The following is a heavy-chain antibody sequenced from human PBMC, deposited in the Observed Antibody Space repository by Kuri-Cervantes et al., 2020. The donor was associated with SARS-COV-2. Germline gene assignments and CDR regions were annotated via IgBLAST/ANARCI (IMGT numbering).Heavy chain of an antibody. Sequence: GESLKISCAASGFTFSSYWMTWVRQAPGRGLDWVANVRQDGRDKYYGDSVRGRFIISRDNAKNSLYLQMNSLRAEDTAVYYCARDLKACGSFYYGDNYFDYWGQGTLVTVSS. V-gene: IGHV3-7*03. D-gene: IGHD4-17*01. CDR2: VRQDGRDK. CDR1: GFTFSSYW. CDR3: ARDLKACGSFYYGDNYFDY. J-gene: IGHJ4*02.